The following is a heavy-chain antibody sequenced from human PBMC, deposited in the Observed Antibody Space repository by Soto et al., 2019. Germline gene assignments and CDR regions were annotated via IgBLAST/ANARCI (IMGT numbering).Heavy chain of an antibody. CDR3: AKVSAESYYYYGMDA. Sequence: LRLSCAASGFTFDDYAMHWVRQAPGKGLEWVSGISWNSGSIGYADSVKGRFTISRDNAKNSLYLQMNSLRAEDTALYYCAKVSAESYYYYGMDAWGQGTTVTVSS. J-gene: IGHJ6*02. CDR2: ISWNSGSI. CDR1: GFTFDDYA. V-gene: IGHV3-9*01.